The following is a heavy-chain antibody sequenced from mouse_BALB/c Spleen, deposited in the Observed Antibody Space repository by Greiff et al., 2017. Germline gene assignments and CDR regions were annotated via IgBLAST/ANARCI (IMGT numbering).Heavy chain of an antibody. Sequence: VQLQQSGAELARPGASVKLSCKASGYTFTSYWMQWVKQRPGQGLEWIGAIYPGDGGTRYTQKFKGKATLTADKSSSTAYMQLSSLASEDSAVYYYSRREDYGFDYWGQGTTLTVSS. J-gene: IGHJ2*01. CDR1: GYTFTSYW. CDR3: SRREDYGFDY. CDR2: IYPGDGGT. V-gene: IGHV1-87*01. D-gene: IGHD1-1*01.